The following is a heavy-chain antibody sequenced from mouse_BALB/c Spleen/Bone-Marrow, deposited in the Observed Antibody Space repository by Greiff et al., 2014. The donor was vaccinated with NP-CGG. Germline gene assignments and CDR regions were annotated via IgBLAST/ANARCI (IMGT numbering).Heavy chain of an antibody. CDR3: ASKKNYYAMDY. J-gene: IGHJ4*01. Sequence: EVQLQQSGAELVKPGASVKLSCTASGFNIKDTYMHWVKQRPEQGLEWIGRIDPANGYTNYAPKFQGEATITADTSSNTAYLQLGSLTSEDTAVYYCASKKNYYAMDYWGQGTSVTVSS. CDR1: GFNIKDTY. V-gene: IGHV14-3*02. CDR2: IDPANGYT.